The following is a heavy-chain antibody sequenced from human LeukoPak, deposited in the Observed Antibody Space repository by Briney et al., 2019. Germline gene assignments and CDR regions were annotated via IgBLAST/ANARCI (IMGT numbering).Heavy chain of an antibody. Sequence: ASVKVSCKASGYTFRSYGISWVRRAPGQGLEWVGWINAYNGHTTYAQKLQGRVTMTTDTSTNVVHMEVKNLRSDDTAVYYCARVIEGSSTTRGYFDLWGRRTMVIVSS. J-gene: IGHJ2*01. CDR3: ARVIEGSSTTRGYFDL. CDR2: INAYNGHT. V-gene: IGHV1-18*01. D-gene: IGHD2-2*01. CDR1: GYTFRSYG.